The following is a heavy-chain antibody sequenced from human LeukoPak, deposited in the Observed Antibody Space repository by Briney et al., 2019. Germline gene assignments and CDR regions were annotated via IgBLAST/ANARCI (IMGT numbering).Heavy chain of an antibody. D-gene: IGHD2-8*01. J-gene: IGHJ4*02. CDR2: LRSDGTSA. V-gene: IGHV3-74*03. Sequence: GGSLRLSCAASGFTFSSHWMSWVRQVSGKGLVCVARLRSDGTSAMYADSVKGRFTISRDNAKNTLFLQMNSLRVEDTAVYYCARDFHAVHFDSWGQGTLVAVSS. CDR3: ARDFHAVHFDS. CDR1: GFTFSSHW.